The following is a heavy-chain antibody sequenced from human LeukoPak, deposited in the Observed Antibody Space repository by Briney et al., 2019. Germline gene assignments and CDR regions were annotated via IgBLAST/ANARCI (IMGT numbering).Heavy chain of an antibody. Sequence: GGSLRLSCAASGFTFSSDAMSWVRQAPGKGLEWVSIINTNGDHTNYADSVEGRYTISRDNSKNTLYLQMNSLRAEDTAIYYCAKGGWNNWFDPWGQGTLVTVSA. J-gene: IGHJ5*02. CDR1: GFTFSSDA. V-gene: IGHV3-23*01. CDR3: AKGGWNNWFDP. D-gene: IGHD6-19*01. CDR2: INTNGDHT.